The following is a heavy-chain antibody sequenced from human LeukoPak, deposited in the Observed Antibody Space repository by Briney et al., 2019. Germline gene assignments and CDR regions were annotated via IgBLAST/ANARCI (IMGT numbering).Heavy chain of an antibody. D-gene: IGHD6-25*01. CDR1: GGSIRSYY. CDR3: AAAPNPSYFDF. Sequence: SETLSLTCTVSGGSIRSYYWSWIRQPPGKGLEWIGYIYHSGSTDYNPSLKSRVTISVDTSKNQFSLKLSSVTAADTAVYFCAAAPNPSYFDFWVQGTLVTVSS. J-gene: IGHJ4*02. CDR2: IYHSGST. V-gene: IGHV4-59*01.